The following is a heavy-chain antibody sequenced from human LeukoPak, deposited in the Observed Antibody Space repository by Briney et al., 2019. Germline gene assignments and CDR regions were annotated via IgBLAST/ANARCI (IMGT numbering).Heavy chain of an antibody. CDR2: ISSSSSYI. Sequence: PGGSLRLSCAASGFTFSSYSMTWVRQAPGKGLEWVSSISSSSSYIYYADSVKGRFTISRDNAKNSLYLQMNSLRAEDTAVYYCARGFPSYKDYWGQGTLVTVSS. CDR1: GFTFSSYS. J-gene: IGHJ4*02. CDR3: ARGFPSYKDY. V-gene: IGHV3-21*01. D-gene: IGHD1-26*01.